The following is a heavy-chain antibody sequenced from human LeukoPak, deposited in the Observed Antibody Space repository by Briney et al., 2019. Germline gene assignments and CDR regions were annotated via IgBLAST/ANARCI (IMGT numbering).Heavy chain of an antibody. CDR2: ISAYNGNT. CDR1: GYTFTSYG. V-gene: IGHV1-18*01. CDR3: ARDPTIFGVVAEYFQH. Sequence: ASVKVSCKASGYTFTSYGISWVRQAPGQGLECMGWISAYNGNTNYAQKLQGRVTMTTDTSTSTAYMELRSLRSDDTAVYYCARDPTIFGVVAEYFQHWGQGTLVTVSS. D-gene: IGHD3-3*01. J-gene: IGHJ1*01.